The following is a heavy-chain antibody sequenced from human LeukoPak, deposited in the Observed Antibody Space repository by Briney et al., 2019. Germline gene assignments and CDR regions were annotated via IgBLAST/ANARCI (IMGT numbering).Heavy chain of an antibody. CDR3: AREVGYYDSSGYSDY. CDR1: GYTFTGYY. Sequence: ASVKVSCKASGYTFTGYYMHWVRQAPGQGLEWMGWINPNSGGTNYAQKFQGRVTMTRDTSISTAYMELSRLRSDDTAVYYCAREVGYYDSSGYSDYWGQGTLVTVSS. J-gene: IGHJ4*02. V-gene: IGHV1-2*02. CDR2: INPNSGGT. D-gene: IGHD3-22*01.